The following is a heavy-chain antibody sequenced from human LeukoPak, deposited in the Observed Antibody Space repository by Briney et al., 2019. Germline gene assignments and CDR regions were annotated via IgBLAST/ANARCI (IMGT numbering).Heavy chain of an antibody. D-gene: IGHD6-13*01. CDR3: ARGLSSRLNYYYYYGMDV. J-gene: IGHJ6*02. CDR2: IYYSGST. Sequence: SETLSLTCAVYGGSFSGYYWSWIRQPPGKGLEWIGYIYYSGSTNYNPSLKSRVTISVDTSKNQFSLKLSSVTAADTAVYYCARGLSSRLNYYYYYGMDVWGQGTTVTVSS. CDR1: GGSFSGYY. V-gene: IGHV4-59*01.